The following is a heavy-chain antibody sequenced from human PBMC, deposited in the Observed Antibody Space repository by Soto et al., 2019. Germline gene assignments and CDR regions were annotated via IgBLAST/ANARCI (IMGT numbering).Heavy chain of an antibody. CDR3: AREEDSSSPPLDY. D-gene: IGHD6-6*01. V-gene: IGHV1-2*02. CDR2: INPNSGGT. CDR1: GYTFTGYY. J-gene: IGHJ4*02. Sequence: ASVKVSCKASGYTFTGYYMHSARQAPGQGLEWMGWINPNSGGTNYAQKFQGRVTMTRDTSISTAYMELSRLRSDDTAVYYCAREEDSSSPPLDYWGQGTLVTVSS.